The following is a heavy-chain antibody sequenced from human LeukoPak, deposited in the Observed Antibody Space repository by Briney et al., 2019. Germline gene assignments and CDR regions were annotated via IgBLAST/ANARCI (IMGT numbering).Heavy chain of an antibody. CDR2: IWYDGSNK. CDR3: ASQAAAGTVLASFDY. J-gene: IGHJ4*02. V-gene: IGHV3-33*01. D-gene: IGHD6-13*01. CDR1: GFTFSSYG. Sequence: GSLRLSCAASGFTFSSYGMHWVRQAPGKGLEWVAVIWYDGSNKYYADSVKGRFTISRDNSKNTLYLQMNSLRAEDTAVYYCASQAAAGTVLASFDYWGQGTLVTVSS.